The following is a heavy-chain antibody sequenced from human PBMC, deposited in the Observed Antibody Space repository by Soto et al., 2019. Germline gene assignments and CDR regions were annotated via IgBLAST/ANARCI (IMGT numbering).Heavy chain of an antibody. D-gene: IGHD2-15*01. Sequence: QVQLVQSGAEVKKPGSSVKVSCKASVGTFSNYALSWVRQAPGQGLEWMGGIMPMFGRPDYAPKFQGRVTITADESTSTAHMHLSSLRSEDTAVYYCASWLKEGGIGGNYYYGMDVWGQGTTVTVSS. J-gene: IGHJ6*02. CDR2: IMPMFGRP. V-gene: IGHV1-69*12. CDR1: VGTFSNYA. CDR3: ASWLKEGGIGGNYYYGMDV.